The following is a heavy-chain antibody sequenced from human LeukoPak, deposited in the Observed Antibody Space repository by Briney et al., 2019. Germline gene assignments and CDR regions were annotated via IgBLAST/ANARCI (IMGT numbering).Heavy chain of an antibody. CDR1: GGSISSYY. Sequence: PSETLSLTCTVSGGSISSYYWSWIRQPPGKGLEWIGYIYYSGSTNYNPSLKSRVTISVDTSKNQFSLKLSSVTAADTAVYYCARMGWIQLWLGDWFDPWGQGTLVTVSS. J-gene: IGHJ5*02. CDR3: ARMGWIQLWLGDWFDP. D-gene: IGHD5-18*01. CDR2: IYYSGST. V-gene: IGHV4-59*08.